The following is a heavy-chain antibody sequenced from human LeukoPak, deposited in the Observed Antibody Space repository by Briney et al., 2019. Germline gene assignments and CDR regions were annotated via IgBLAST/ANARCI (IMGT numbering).Heavy chain of an antibody. J-gene: IGHJ4*02. CDR3: ARQAIAVAGEDY. V-gene: IGHV4-39*01. CDR2: MCYSGST. Sequence: PSETLSLTCTVSGGSISSSSYYWGWIRQPPGKGLEWIGSMCYSGSTYYNPSLKSRVTISVDASKNQFSLKLSSVTAADTAVYYCARQAIAVAGEDYWGQGTLVTVSS. CDR1: GGSISSSSYY. D-gene: IGHD6-19*01.